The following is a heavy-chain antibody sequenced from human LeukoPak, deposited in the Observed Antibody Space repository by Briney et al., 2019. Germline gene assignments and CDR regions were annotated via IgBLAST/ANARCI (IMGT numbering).Heavy chain of an antibody. CDR1: GFSLSNYA. CDR3: ARELKTIQGLDY. D-gene: IGHD2-21*01. CDR2: ISSRNYI. V-gene: IGHV3-21*01. Sequence: GGSLRLSCAASGFSLSNYAMNWVRQAPGKGLEWVSVISSRNYIFYADSVKGRFTISRDNAKNSLYLQMGSLRVEDTAVYFCARELKTIQGLDYWGQGSLVTVSS. J-gene: IGHJ4*02.